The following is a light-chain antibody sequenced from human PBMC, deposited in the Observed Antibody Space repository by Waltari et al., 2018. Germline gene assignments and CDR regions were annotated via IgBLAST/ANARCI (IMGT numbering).Light chain of an antibody. CDR1: QSVSSY. CDR2: DAS. V-gene: IGKV3-11*01. J-gene: IGKJ4*01. Sequence: EIVLTQSPATLSLSPGERAPLSCRASQSVSSYLAWYQQKPGQAPRLLIYDASNRATGIPARFSGSGSGTDFTLTISSLEPEDFAVYYCQQRSNWPPGELTFGGGTKVEIK. CDR3: QQRSNWPPGELT.